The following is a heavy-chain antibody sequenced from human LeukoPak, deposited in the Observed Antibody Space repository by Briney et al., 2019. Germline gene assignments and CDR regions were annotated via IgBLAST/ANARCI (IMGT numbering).Heavy chain of an antibody. Sequence: GGSLRLSCAASGFTFSSYWMSWVRQAPGKGLEWVANIKQDGSDKYYVDSVKGRFTISRDNAKNSLYLQMNSLRAEDTALYYCARDRIAAAGNWFDPWGQGTLVTVSS. CDR3: ARDRIAAAGNWFDP. J-gene: IGHJ5*02. CDR1: GFTFSSYW. V-gene: IGHV3-7*03. D-gene: IGHD6-13*01. CDR2: IKQDGSDK.